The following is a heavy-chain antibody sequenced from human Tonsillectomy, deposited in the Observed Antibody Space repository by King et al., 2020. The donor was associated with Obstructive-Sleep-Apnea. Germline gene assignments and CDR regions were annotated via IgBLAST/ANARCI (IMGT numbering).Heavy chain of an antibody. D-gene: IGHD2-21*02. V-gene: IGHV4-31*01. Sequence: VQLQESGPGLVKPSQTLSLTCSVSGGSITSVDYYWSWIRQHPGQGLEWIGYIYYTGATHYSPSLKSPITISVDTSKNQFSLNLSPVTAADTAVYYCARDRRLNTPPYYYAIDVWGQGTTVTVSS. CDR2: IYYTGAT. J-gene: IGHJ6*02. CDR1: GGSITSVDYY. CDR3: ARDRRLNTPPYYYAIDV.